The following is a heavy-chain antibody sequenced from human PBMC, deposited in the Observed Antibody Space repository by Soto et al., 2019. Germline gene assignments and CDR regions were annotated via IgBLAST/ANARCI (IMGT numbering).Heavy chain of an antibody. J-gene: IGHJ4*02. D-gene: IGHD4-17*01. CDR1: GYTFTSYD. CDR3: ARPLSGDNVDY. CDR2: MNPNSGNT. V-gene: IGHV1-8*01. Sequence: QVQLVQSGAEVKKPGASVKVSCKASGYTFTSYDINWVRQATGQGLEWMGWMNPNSGNTGYAQKFQGRVTMTRNTSKSTANMELRSLRSGNRAVYYFARPLSGDNVDYWAQGARVTVS.